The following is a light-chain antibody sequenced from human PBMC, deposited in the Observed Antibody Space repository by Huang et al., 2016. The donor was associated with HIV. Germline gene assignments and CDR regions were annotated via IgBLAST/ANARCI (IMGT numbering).Light chain of an antibody. Sequence: IQMIQSPTSLSASVGNRVRITCRASQAINTYLNWFQQKPGKAPKLLIYGASTLHTGVPSRFRGSGSGTEFALTISGLQLDDFGTYYCQQSYSSSITFGQGTRL. CDR1: QAINTY. CDR2: GAS. V-gene: IGKV1-39*01. J-gene: IGKJ5*01. CDR3: QQSYSSSIT.